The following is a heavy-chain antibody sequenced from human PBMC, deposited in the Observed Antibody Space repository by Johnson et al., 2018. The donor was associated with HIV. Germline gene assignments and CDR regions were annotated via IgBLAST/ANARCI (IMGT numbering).Heavy chain of an antibody. CDR1: GITFSSFA. V-gene: IGHV3-20*01. CDR3: ASAKDYVWRSFDI. Sequence: VQLVESGGGLVQPGGSLRLFCADYGITFSSFAMSWVRQAPGKGLEWVSGINWNGGSTGYADSVKGRFTISRDNAKNSLYLQMNSLRAEDTAVYHCASAKDYVWRSFDIWGKGTMVSVSS. CDR2: INWNGGST. J-gene: IGHJ3*02. D-gene: IGHD3-16*01.